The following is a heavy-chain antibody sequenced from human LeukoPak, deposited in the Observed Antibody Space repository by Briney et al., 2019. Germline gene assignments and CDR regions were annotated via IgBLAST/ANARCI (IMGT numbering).Heavy chain of an antibody. J-gene: IGHJ4*02. CDR3: ARGAYIANHYADCFDY. CDR1: GFTFSDYY. D-gene: IGHD3-16*01. CDR2: ISNSGTTI. Sequence: GGSLRLSCAASGFTFSDYYMSLIRQAPGKGLEWISYISNSGTTIYYADSVKGRFTISRDNAKNSLYLQMNSLRVEDTAVYYCARGAYIANHYADCFDYWGQGTLVTVSA. V-gene: IGHV3-11*04.